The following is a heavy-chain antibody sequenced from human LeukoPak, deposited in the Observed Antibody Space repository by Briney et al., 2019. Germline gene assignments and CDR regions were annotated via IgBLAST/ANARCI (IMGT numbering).Heavy chain of an antibody. J-gene: IGHJ4*02. CDR1: GYTFSSYG. D-gene: IGHD3-10*01. V-gene: IGHV1-18*01. CDR2: ISANSGYT. Sequence: ASVKVSCKASGYTFSSYGISWVRQAPGQGLEWMGWISANSGYTNYAQNLRGRLTMTTDTSTSTAYMELRSRRSDDTAMYYCTRDPAHEEVRGIFIPYFDSWGQGTLVTVSS. CDR3: TRDPAHEEVRGIFIPYFDS.